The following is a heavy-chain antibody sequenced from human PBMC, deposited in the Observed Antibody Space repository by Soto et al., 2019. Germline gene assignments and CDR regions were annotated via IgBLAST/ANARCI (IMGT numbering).Heavy chain of an antibody. D-gene: IGHD3-22*01. Sequence: ASVKVSCKASGFTFTSSAVQWVRQARGQRLEWIGWIVVGSGNTNYAQKFQERVTITRDMSTSTAYMELSSLRSEDTAVYYCAADPLYVSSGYDYGLYAFDIWGQGTMVTVS. CDR2: IVVGSGNT. CDR3: AADPLYVSSGYDYGLYAFDI. V-gene: IGHV1-58*01. J-gene: IGHJ3*02. CDR1: GFTFTSSA.